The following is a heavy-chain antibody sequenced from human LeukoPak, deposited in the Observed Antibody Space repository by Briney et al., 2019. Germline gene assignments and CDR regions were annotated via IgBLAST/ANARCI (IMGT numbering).Heavy chain of an antibody. CDR1: GYTFIDYT. CDR3: ANPRHYSSCYYYVD. J-gene: IGHJ4*02. D-gene: IGHD3-22*01. CDR2: INGGSGNT. V-gene: IGHV1-3*01. Sequence: ASVKVSCKASGYTFIDYTMHWLRQAPGQRLDWMGWINGGSGNTKYSPEFQGRVTITRDTSASTGYMELSSLRSEGTAVYYCANPRHYSSCYYYVDWGQGTLVTVSS.